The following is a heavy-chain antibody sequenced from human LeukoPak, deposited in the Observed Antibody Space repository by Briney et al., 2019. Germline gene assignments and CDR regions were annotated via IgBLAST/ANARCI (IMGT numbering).Heavy chain of an antibody. Sequence: GTSLRLSCAASGFTFSNYGMHWVRQVPGKGLEWVSSISSSSSYIYYADSVKGRFTISRDNAKNSLYLQMNSLRAEDTAVYYCARAYYYDSSGYPSVDYWGQGTLVTVSS. CDR3: ARAYYYDSSGYPSVDY. CDR2: ISSSSSYI. V-gene: IGHV3-21*01. J-gene: IGHJ4*02. D-gene: IGHD3-22*01. CDR1: GFTFSNYG.